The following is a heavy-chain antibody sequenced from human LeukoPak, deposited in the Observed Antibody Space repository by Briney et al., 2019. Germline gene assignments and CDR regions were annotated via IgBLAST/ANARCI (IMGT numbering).Heavy chain of an antibody. CDR3: ARTGLLWFGESFDY. D-gene: IGHD3-10*01. CDR1: GYTFTSYA. J-gene: IGHJ4*02. V-gene: IGHV7-4-1*02. Sequence: ASVKVSCKASGYTFTSYAMNWVRQAPGQGLEWMGWINTNTGNPTYAQGFTGRFVFSLDTSISTAYLQISSLKAEDTAVYYCARTGLLWFGESFDYWGQGTLVTVSS. CDR2: INTNTGNP.